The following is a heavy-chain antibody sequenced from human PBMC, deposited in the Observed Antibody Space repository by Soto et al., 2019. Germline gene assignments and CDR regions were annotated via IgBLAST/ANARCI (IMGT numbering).Heavy chain of an antibody. CDR1: GGTFSSYA. V-gene: IGHV1-69*13. CDR2: IIPIFGTA. Sequence: SVKVSCKASGGTFSSYAISWVRQAPGQGLEWMGGIIPIFGTANYAQKFQGRVTITADESTNTAYMELSSLRSEDTAVYYCARGGHDYGDYDLRDYYYYYGMDVWGQGTTVTVSS. D-gene: IGHD4-17*01. CDR3: ARGGHDYGDYDLRDYYYYYGMDV. J-gene: IGHJ6*02.